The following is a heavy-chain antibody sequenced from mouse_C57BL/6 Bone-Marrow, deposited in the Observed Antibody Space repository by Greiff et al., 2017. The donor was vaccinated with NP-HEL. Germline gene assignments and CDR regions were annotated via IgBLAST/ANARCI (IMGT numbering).Heavy chain of an antibody. CDR1: GYAFTNYL. CDR3: ARSGYYWYFDV. J-gene: IGHJ1*03. Sequence: VQLQQSGAELVRPGTSVKVSCKASGYAFTNYLIEWVKQRPGQGLEWIGVINPGSGGTNYNEKFKGKATLTADKSSSTAYMQLSSLTSEDSAVYFCARSGYYWYFDVWGTGTTVTVSS. D-gene: IGHD2-2*01. V-gene: IGHV1-54*01. CDR2: INPGSGGT.